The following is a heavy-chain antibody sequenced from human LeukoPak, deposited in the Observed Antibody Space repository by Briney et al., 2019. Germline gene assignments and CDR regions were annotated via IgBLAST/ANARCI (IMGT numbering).Heavy chain of an antibody. CDR3: AKDYARGGCSLAHCNPIDS. J-gene: IGHJ4*02. V-gene: IGHV3-74*01. D-gene: IGHD2-15*01. CDR2: IKNDGITT. Sequence: GGSLRLSCAVSGFTFSSRWMHWVRQAPGKELVWVALIKNDGITTNYADSVKGRFAISRDDSMSTLFLQMNSLRAEDTAIYYCAKDYARGGCSLAHCNPIDSWGQGTLVTVSS. CDR1: GFTFSSRW.